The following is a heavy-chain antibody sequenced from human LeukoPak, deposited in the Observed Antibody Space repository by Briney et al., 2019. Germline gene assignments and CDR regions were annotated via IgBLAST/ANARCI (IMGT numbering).Heavy chain of an antibody. J-gene: IGHJ4*02. CDR3: ASLPVATVDY. D-gene: IGHD5-12*01. CDR2: ISSSSSTI. CDR1: GFTFSSYS. V-gene: IGHV3-48*04. Sequence: GGSLRLSCAASGFTFSSYSMNWVRQAPGKGLEWVSYISSSSSTIYYADSVKGRFTISRDNAKNSLYLQMNSLRAEDTAVYYCASLPVATVDYWGQGTLVTVSS.